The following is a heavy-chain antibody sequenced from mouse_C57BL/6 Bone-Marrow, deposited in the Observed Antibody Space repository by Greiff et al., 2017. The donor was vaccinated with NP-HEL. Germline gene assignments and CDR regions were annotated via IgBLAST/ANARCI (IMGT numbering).Heavy chain of an antibody. V-gene: IGHV1-15*01. CDR1: GYTFTDYE. CDR2: IDPETGGT. D-gene: IGHD1-1*01. J-gene: IGHJ4*01. Sequence: QVQLQQSGAELVRPGASVTLSCKASGYTFTDYEMHWVKQTPVHGLEWIGAIDPETGGTAYNQKFKGKAILTADKSSSTAYMELRSLTSEDSADYYCTRRVTTVVADYYAMDYWSQGTSETVSS. CDR3: TRRVTTVVADYYAMDY.